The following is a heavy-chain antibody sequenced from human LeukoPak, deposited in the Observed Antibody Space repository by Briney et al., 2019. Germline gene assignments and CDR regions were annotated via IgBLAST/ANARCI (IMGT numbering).Heavy chain of an antibody. V-gene: IGHV4-4*02. CDR3: AKGAGGFSYYNWFDP. J-gene: IGHJ5*02. CDR2: IYHSGRT. Sequence: SETLSLTCAVSGGSISRSNWWSWVRQPPGKGLEWIGEIYHSGRTKYNPSLKSRGTISVDKSKNQFSLKLASVTAADTAIYYCAKGAGGFSYYNWFDPWGQGTLVTVSS. D-gene: IGHD5-18*01. CDR1: GGSISRSNW.